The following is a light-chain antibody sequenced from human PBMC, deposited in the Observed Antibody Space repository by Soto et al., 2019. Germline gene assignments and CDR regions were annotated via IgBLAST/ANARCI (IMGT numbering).Light chain of an antibody. CDR2: GAS. CDR1: QSVSSSY. Sequence: EIVLTQSPGTLSLSPGERATLSCRASQSVSSSYLAWYQQKPGQAPRLLIYGASSRATGIPDRFSGSGSGTDFTLTISRLEPEDVAVYYCQQYGSSPLCTFGQGTKLETK. CDR3: QQYGSSPLCT. V-gene: IGKV3-20*01. J-gene: IGKJ2*02.